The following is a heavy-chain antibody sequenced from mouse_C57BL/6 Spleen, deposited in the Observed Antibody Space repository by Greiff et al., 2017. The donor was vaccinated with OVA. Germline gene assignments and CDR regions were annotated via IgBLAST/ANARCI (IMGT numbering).Heavy chain of an antibody. Sequence: QVQLQQSGAELVRPGSSVKLSCKASGYTFTSYWMHWVKQRPIQGLEWIGNIDPSDSETHYNQKFKDKATLTVDKSSSTAYMQLSSLTSEDSAVYYCAIDYYGSSYGFAYWGQGTLVTVSA. CDR2: IDPSDSET. J-gene: IGHJ3*01. CDR3: AIDYYGSSYGFAY. V-gene: IGHV1-52*01. D-gene: IGHD1-1*01. CDR1: GYTFTSYW.